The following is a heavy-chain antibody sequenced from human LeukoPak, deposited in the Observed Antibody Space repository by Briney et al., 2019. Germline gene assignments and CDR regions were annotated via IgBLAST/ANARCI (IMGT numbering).Heavy chain of an antibody. J-gene: IGHJ6*02. V-gene: IGHV1-69*04. Sequence: SVKVSCKTSGGTFSSSAITWVCQAPGQGLEWMGRIIPVLNITTYAQKFQGSVTITADTSTSTVYMELSSLRSEETAVYYCARDQGLTAPPPYGLDVRGQGTTVIVSS. CDR1: GGTFSSSA. CDR2: IIPVLNIT. D-gene: IGHD5-18*01. CDR3: ARDQGLTAPPPYGLDV.